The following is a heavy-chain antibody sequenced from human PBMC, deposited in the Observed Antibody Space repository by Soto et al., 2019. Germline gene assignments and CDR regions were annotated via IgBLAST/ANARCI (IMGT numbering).Heavy chain of an antibody. Sequence: ASVKVSCKASGYSFTRYDINWVRQATGQGLEWMGWMNPNSGNTGYAQKFQGRVTMTRNTSISTAYMELSSLRSEDTAVYYCARGRRDIVVVVAATYYFDYWGQGTLVTVSS. V-gene: IGHV1-8*01. CDR2: MNPNSGNT. J-gene: IGHJ4*02. CDR3: ARGRRDIVVVVAATYYFDY. CDR1: GYSFTRYD. D-gene: IGHD2-15*01.